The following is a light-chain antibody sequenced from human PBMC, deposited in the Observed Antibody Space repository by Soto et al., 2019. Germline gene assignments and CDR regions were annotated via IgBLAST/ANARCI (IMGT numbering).Light chain of an antibody. CDR2: GAS. CDR3: HQYNNWPRA. CDR1: QSVSSN. V-gene: IGKV3-15*01. Sequence: EIVMTQSPATLSVSPGGRATLSCRASQSVSSNLAWYQQKPGQAPRLLIYGASTRATGIPARFSGSGSGSEFTLTISSLQSEDFAVYYCHQYNNWPRAFGQGTKVDIK. J-gene: IGKJ1*01.